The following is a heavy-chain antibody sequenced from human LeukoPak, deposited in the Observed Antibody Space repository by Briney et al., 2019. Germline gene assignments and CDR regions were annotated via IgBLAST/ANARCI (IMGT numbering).Heavy chain of an antibody. CDR3: ARVGPPTPTIATAGTGYFQH. J-gene: IGHJ1*01. V-gene: IGHV7-4-1*02. CDR1: GCTFTSYA. Sequence: ASVKVSCKASGCTFTSYALNWVRQAPGQGLEWMGWINTNFGNPTYAQGFTGRFVFSLDTSVSTAYLQISSLKAEDTAVYYCARVGPPTPTIATAGTGYFQHWGQGTLVTVSS. D-gene: IGHD6-13*01. CDR2: INTNFGNP.